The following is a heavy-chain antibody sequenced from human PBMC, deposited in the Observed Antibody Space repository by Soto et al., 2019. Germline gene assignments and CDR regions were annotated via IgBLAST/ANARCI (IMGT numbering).Heavy chain of an antibody. Sequence: QVQLQESGPGLVKPSETLSLTCTVSGGSISSYYWSWIRQPPGKGLEWIGYIYYSGSTNYNPSLTXRXPXXVDTSENQVSLRLSSVAAADAAVYYCARFNWYFDLWGRGTLVTVS. CDR3: ARFNWYFDL. CDR1: GGSISSYY. CDR2: IYYSGST. J-gene: IGHJ2*01. V-gene: IGHV4-59*08.